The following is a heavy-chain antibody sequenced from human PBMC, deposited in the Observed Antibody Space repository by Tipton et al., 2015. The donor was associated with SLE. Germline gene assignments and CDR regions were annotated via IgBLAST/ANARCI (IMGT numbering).Heavy chain of an antibody. CDR2: INHSGNT. Sequence: AGLVKPSETLSLTCAAYGGSFSGYYWSWIRQSPGKGLEWIGEINHSGNTNYNPSLKSRVTISIDTSKDQFSLTLSSVTAADTASYFCARGPKTRLTLVRASNAFDYWGQGTLVTVSS. V-gene: IGHV4-34*01. CDR3: ARGPKTRLTLVRASNAFDY. CDR1: GGSFSGYY. J-gene: IGHJ4*02. D-gene: IGHD3-10*01.